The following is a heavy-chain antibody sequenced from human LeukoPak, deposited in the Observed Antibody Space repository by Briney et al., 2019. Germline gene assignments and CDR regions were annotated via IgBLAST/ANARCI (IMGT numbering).Heavy chain of an antibody. CDR3: AREAAASHAFDI. J-gene: IGHJ3*02. CDR1: GGSISSYY. V-gene: IGHV4-59*01. Sequence: SETLSLTRTVSGGSISSYYWSWIRQPPGKGLEWIEYIYYSGSTNYNPSLKSRVTISVDTSKNQFSLKLSSVTAADTAVYYCAREAAASHAFDIWGRGTMVTVSS. CDR2: IYYSGST. D-gene: IGHD6-13*01.